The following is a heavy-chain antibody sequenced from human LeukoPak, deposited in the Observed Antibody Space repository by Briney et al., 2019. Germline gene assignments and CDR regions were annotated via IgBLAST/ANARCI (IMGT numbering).Heavy chain of an antibody. V-gene: IGHV3-23*01. D-gene: IGHD5-18*01. Sequence: PGGSLRLSCTASGFTFSSYAMSWVRQAPGKGLEWVSALSHSAYTTYYADSVKGRFTISRDNAKNSLYLQMNSLRAEDTAVYYCARAKVDTAMGYYYYYYYMDVWGKGTTVTVSS. CDR2: LSHSAYTT. J-gene: IGHJ6*03. CDR1: GFTFSSYA. CDR3: ARAKVDTAMGYYYYYYYMDV.